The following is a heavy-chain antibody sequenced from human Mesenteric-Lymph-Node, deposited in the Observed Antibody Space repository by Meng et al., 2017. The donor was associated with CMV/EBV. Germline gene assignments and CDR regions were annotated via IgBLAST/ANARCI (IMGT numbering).Heavy chain of an antibody. CDR3: ARILTGTTFGLSF. CDR2: INPSGSST. J-gene: IGHJ4*02. D-gene: IGHD1-1*01. Sequence: KASGYTFDSYYMHWVRQAPGQGLEWMGMINPSGSSTIYPQKFQGRVTMTRDTSTSTVYMELSSLRSEDTALYYCARILTGTTFGLSFWGQGTLVTVSS. CDR1: GYTFDSYY. V-gene: IGHV1-46*02.